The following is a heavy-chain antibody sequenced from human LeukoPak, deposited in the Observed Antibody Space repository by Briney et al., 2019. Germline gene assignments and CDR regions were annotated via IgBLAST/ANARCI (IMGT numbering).Heavy chain of an antibody. D-gene: IGHD1-7*01. J-gene: IGHJ5*02. CDR1: GDSISSSNW. CDR2: IHHSGST. V-gene: IGHV4-4*02. Sequence: SETLSLTCAVSGDSISSSNWWSWVRQPPGKGLEWIGEIHHSGSTNYNPSLKSRVTMSVDTSKNQFSLKLSSVTAADTAVYYCARVRDWNYDWFDPWGQGTLVTVSS. CDR3: ARVRDWNYDWFDP.